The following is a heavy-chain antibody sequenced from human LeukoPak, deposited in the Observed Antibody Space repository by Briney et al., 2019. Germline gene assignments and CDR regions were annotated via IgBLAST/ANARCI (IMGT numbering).Heavy chain of an antibody. Sequence: SETLSLTCTVSGGSISSSSYYWGWIRQPPGKGLEWIGSIYYSGSTYYNPSLKSRVTISVDKSKNQFSLKLSSVTAADTAVYYCARDKRSSWYVVWFDPWGQGTLVTVSS. CDR3: ARDKRSSWYVVWFDP. V-gene: IGHV4-39*07. J-gene: IGHJ5*02. CDR2: IYYSGST. CDR1: GGSISSSSYY. D-gene: IGHD6-13*01.